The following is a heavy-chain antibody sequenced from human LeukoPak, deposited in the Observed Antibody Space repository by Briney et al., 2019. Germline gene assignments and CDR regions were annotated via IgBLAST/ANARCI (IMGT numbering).Heavy chain of an antibody. J-gene: IGHJ2*01. CDR1: GFTFSGYE. D-gene: IGHD6-13*01. V-gene: IGHV3-48*03. Sequence: GGSLRLSCTASGFTFSGYEMTRVRQAPGKGVEWMSYISVNGGAMHYADSVRGRFTTSRDDAKNSLYLHMNSLRVEDTAIYYCARKTDRLGAVGRDRYFDLWGRGTLITVSS. CDR2: ISVNGGAM. CDR3: ARKTDRLGAVGRDRYFDL.